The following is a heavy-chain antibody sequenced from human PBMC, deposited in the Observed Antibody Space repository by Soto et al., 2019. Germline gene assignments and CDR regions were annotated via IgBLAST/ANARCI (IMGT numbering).Heavy chain of an antibody. Sequence: QVQLVQSGAEVKKPGASVKVSCKASGNTFTRSFMHWVRQAPGQRREWLGLINPSGGGPNYAQKCQGRTTLTSDTSTSTLYMELRSLTSEDTAVYYCARDRIGTTGTLDYWGQGTLVTVSS. J-gene: IGHJ4*02. CDR2: INPSGGGP. D-gene: IGHD1-1*01. CDR3: ARDRIGTTGTLDY. V-gene: IGHV1-46*01. CDR1: GNTFTRSF.